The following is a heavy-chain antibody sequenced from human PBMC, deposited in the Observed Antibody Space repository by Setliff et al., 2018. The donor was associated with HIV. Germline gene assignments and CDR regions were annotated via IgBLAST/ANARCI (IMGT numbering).Heavy chain of an antibody. CDR2: IIPIFGTA. J-gene: IGHJ4*02. CDR3: AATYYYDSSGLHGFDY. V-gene: IGHV1-69*13. Sequence: ASVKVSCKASGGTFSSYAISWVRQAPGQGLEWMGGIIPIFGTANYAQKFQGRVTITADESTSTAYMELSSLRSEDTAVYYCAATYYYDSSGLHGFDYWGQGTLVTVS. D-gene: IGHD3-22*01. CDR1: GGTFSSYA.